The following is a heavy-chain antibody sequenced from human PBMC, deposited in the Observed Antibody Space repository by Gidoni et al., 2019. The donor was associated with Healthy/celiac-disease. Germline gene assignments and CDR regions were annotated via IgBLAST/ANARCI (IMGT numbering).Heavy chain of an antibody. D-gene: IGHD2-2*02. V-gene: IGHV4-30-2*01. CDR2: IYHSGST. CDR3: ARVTPLGYCSSTSGYMGGHFDY. J-gene: IGHJ4*02. Sequence: QLQLQESGSSLVKPSQTLSLPCAVSGGPIRRCGYSWSWTRQPPGKGLEWIGYIYHSGSTYYNPSLKSRVTISVDRSKNQFSLKLGFVTAADTAVYYCARVTPLGYCSSTSGYMGGHFDYWGQGTLVTVSS. CDR1: GGPIRRCGYS.